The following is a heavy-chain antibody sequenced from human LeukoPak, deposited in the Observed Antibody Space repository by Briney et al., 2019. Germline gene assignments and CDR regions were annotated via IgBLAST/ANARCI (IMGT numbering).Heavy chain of an antibody. CDR3: ARDDYHSYYYYYMDV. CDR2: ISWNSGSI. V-gene: IGHV3-9*01. J-gene: IGHJ6*03. D-gene: IGHD4-11*01. CDR1: GFTFDDYA. Sequence: GGSLRLSCAASGFTFDDYAMHWVRQAPGKGLEWVSGISWNSGSIGYADSVKGRFTISRDNAKNSLYLQMNSLRAEDTAVYYCARDDYHSYYYYYMDVWGRGTTVTVSS.